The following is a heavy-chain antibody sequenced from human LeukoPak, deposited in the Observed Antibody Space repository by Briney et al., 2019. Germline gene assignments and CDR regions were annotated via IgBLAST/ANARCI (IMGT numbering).Heavy chain of an antibody. J-gene: IGHJ6*02. V-gene: IGHV4-30-2*01. D-gene: IGHD3-3*01. CDR1: GGSISRGGHS. CDR3: ARINDFWSGPTLDV. Sequence: PSETLSLTCTVSGGSISRGGHSWSWIRQPPGKGLEWIGYIYHSGSGSTYYNPSLKSRVTISIDKSKNQFSLKLNSVTAADTAVYYCARINDFWSGPTLDVRGQGTTVTVSS. CDR2: IYHSGSGST.